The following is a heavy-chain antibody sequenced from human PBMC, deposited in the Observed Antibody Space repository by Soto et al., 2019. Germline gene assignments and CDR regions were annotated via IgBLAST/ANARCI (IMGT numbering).Heavy chain of an antibody. D-gene: IGHD2-2*01. Sequence: QVQLVQSGGGVVQPGRSVRLSCAASGFTFSTYGMHWVRQAPGKGLEWVAVISYDGKNKNYAQTVKGRLTITRDNSKKTLYLQVNSLIVEDTAVYYCAKGQHCSSTSCHFYYYGMDVWGQGTTVAVSS. CDR1: GFTFSTYG. V-gene: IGHV3-30*18. J-gene: IGHJ6*02. CDR3: AKGQHCSSTSCHFYYYGMDV. CDR2: ISYDGKNK.